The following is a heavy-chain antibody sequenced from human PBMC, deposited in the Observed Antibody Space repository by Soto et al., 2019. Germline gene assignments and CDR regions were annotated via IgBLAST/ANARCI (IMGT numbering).Heavy chain of an antibody. V-gene: IGHV3-74*01. D-gene: IGHD1-26*01. J-gene: IGHJ4*02. CDR1: GFTFSSYW. CDR2: INSDGSST. Sequence: GGSLRLSCAASGFTFSSYWMHWVRQAPGKGLAWVSRINSDGSSTSYADSVKGRFTISRDNAKNTLYLQMNSLRAEDTAVHYCARDSASVGAFDYWGQGTLVTVSS. CDR3: ARDSASVGAFDY.